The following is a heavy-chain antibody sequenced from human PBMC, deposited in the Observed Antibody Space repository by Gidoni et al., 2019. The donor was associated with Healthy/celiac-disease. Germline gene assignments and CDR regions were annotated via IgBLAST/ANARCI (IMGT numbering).Heavy chain of an antibody. CDR2: ISGSGGST. V-gene: IGHV3-23*01. Sequence: EVQLLESGGGLVQPGGSLRLSCAASGFTFSSYAMCWVRQAPGKGLRGVSAISGSGGSTYYADSVKGRFTISRDNAKNTLYLQMNSLRAEDTAVYYCVKGSSRSFDPWGQGTLVTVSS. CDR1: GFTFSSYA. D-gene: IGHD6-6*01. J-gene: IGHJ5*02. CDR3: VKGSSRSFDP.